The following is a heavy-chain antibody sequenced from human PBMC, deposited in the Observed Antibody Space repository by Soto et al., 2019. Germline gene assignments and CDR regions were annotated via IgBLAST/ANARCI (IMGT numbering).Heavy chain of an antibody. Sequence: SETLSLTCAVYGGSFSGYYWSWIRQPPGKGLEWIGEINHSGSTNYNPSLKSRVTISVDTSKNQFSLKLSSVTAADTAVYYCARGRYGVATKNWFDPWGQGTLVTVSS. CDR2: INHSGST. D-gene: IGHD5-12*01. CDR3: ARGRYGVATKNWFDP. J-gene: IGHJ5*02. CDR1: GGSFSGYY. V-gene: IGHV4-34*01.